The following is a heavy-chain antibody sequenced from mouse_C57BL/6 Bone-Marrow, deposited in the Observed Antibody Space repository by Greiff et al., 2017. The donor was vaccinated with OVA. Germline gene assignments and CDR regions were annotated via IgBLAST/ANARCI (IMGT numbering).Heavy chain of an antibody. J-gene: IGHJ3*01. V-gene: IGHV1-81*01. CDR1: GYTFTSYG. D-gene: IGHD2-3*01. CDR3: LIYDGYYGGFAY. CDR2: IYPRSGNT. Sequence: QVQLQQSGAELARPGASVKLSCKASGYTFTSYGISWVKQRTGQGLEWIGEIYPRSGNTYYNEKFKGKATLTADKSSSTAYMELRSLTSEDSAVYFCLIYDGYYGGFAYWGQGTLVTVSA.